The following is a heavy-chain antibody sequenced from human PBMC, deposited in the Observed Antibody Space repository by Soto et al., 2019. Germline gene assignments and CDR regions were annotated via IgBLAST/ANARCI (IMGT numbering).Heavy chain of an antibody. CDR1: GFTLSSYW. CDR2: IDNDGIRT. V-gene: IGHV3-74*01. D-gene: IGHD2-8*02. Sequence: GGSLRLSCAASGFTLSSYWMRWVRQAPGKGLVWVSRIDNDGIRTTYADSVKGRFTISRDKAKNTLYLQMNSLRAEDTAVYYCARGGSFCTGTRCYFDYWGQGIPVTVSS. CDR3: ARGGSFCTGTRCYFDY. J-gene: IGHJ4*02.